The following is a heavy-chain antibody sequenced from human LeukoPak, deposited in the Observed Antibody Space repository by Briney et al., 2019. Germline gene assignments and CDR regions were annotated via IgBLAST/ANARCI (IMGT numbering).Heavy chain of an antibody. CDR2: IIPIFGTA. CDR1: GGTFSSYA. V-gene: IGHV1-69*13. Sequence: SVKVSCKASGGTFSSYAISWLRQAPGQGLEWMGGIIPIFGTANYAQKFQGRGTITADESTSTAYMELSSLRSEDTAVYYCARGATIFGVVRKPHYYYYYYMDVWGKGTTVTVSS. J-gene: IGHJ6*03. CDR3: ARGATIFGVVRKPHYYYYYYMDV. D-gene: IGHD3-3*01.